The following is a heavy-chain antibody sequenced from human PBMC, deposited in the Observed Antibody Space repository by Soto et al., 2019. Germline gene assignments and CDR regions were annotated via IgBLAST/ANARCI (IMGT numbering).Heavy chain of an antibody. CDR3: DTIVNPAKRLYYFDN. CDR1: GGSISSDDYY. V-gene: IGHV4-30-4*01. Sequence: PSETLSLTCTVSGGSISSDDYYWSWIRQPPGKGLEWIGFMSYSGSTSYNASLKSRVTISVDTSKNQFSLNLNFVTAADTAVYYCDTIVNPAKRLYYFDNWCQGILVNVS. J-gene: IGHJ4*02. CDR2: MSYSGST. D-gene: IGHD2-15*01.